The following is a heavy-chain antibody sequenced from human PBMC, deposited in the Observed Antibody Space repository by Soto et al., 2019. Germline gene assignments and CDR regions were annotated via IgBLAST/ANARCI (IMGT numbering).Heavy chain of an antibody. J-gene: IGHJ4*02. CDR3: ARDLDGSGSYYTDY. D-gene: IGHD3-10*01. Sequence: XSVKVSCEASVYVFICYGISWVRQAPGQGLEWMGWISRHNGNTNYAQKFQGRVTMTTDASTSTAYMELRSLRSDDTAVYYCARDLDGSGSYYTDYWGQGPLVTVSS. CDR1: VYVFICYG. CDR2: ISRHNGNT. V-gene: IGHV1-18*01.